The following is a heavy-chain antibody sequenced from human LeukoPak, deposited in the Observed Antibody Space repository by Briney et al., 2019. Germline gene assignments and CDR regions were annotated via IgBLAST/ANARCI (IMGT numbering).Heavy chain of an antibody. D-gene: IGHD2-15*01. CDR1: GGSISSYY. Sequence: SETLSLTCTVSGGSISSYYWSWIRQPPGKGLEWIGYIYYSGSTNYNPSLKSRVTMSVDTSKNQFSLKLSSVTAADTAVYYCARGQVVAATMGDAFDIWGQGTMVTVSS. J-gene: IGHJ3*02. V-gene: IGHV4-59*12. CDR2: IYYSGST. CDR3: ARGQVVAATMGDAFDI.